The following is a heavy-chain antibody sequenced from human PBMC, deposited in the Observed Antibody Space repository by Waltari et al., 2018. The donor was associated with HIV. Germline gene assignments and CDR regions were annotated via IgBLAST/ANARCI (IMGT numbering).Heavy chain of an antibody. CDR3: ARATMVRGVTNSVDY. D-gene: IGHD3-10*01. V-gene: IGHV4-34*01. Sequence: QVQLQQWGAGLLKPSETLSLTCAVSGGSFSGYYWSWIRQPPGKGLEWIGEINHSGSTNYNPSLKSRVTISVDTSKNQFSLKLSSVTAADTAVYYCARATMVRGVTNSVDYWGQGTLVTVSS. CDR1: GGSFSGYY. CDR2: INHSGST. J-gene: IGHJ4*02.